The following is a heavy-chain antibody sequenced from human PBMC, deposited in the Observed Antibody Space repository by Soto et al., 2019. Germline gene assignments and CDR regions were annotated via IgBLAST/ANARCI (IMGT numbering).Heavy chain of an antibody. V-gene: IGHV3-21*01. CDR1: GFTFSSYS. J-gene: IGHJ6*02. D-gene: IGHD2-15*01. CDR3: ARAYGTAVAATYTYYRMDV. CDR2: ISRSSSYI. Sequence: GGSLRLSCAASGFTFSSYSMNWVRQAPGKGLEWVSSISRSSSYIYYADSVKGRLTLSRDNATNSLYLQMNSLRAEDTAVYYCARAYGTAVAATYTYYRMDVWGQGTTVTVSS.